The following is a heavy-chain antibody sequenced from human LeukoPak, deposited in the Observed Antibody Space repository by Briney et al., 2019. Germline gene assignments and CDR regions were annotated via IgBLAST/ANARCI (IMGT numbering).Heavy chain of an antibody. Sequence: SETLSLTCTVSGYSISSGYYWGWIRQPPGKGLEWIGSIYHSGSTYYNPSLKSRVTISVDTSKDQFSLKLSSVTAADTAVYYCAILSLTGTTDYFDYWGQGTLVTVSS. V-gene: IGHV4-38-2*02. J-gene: IGHJ4*02. CDR1: GYSISSGYY. CDR3: AILSLTGTTDYFDY. CDR2: IYHSGST. D-gene: IGHD1-20*01.